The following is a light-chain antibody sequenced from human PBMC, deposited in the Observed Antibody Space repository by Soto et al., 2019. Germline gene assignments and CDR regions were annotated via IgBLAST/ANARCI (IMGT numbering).Light chain of an antibody. CDR1: QSVSSSY. Sequence: EIVLTQSPGTLSLSPGERATLSCRASQSVSSSYLAWYQQKPGQAPRLLIYGASSSATGIPDRFSGSGSGTDFTLTISRLEPEDFAVYYCQQYGSSLFTFGPGTKVDIK. J-gene: IGKJ3*01. CDR2: GAS. CDR3: QQYGSSLFT. V-gene: IGKV3-20*01.